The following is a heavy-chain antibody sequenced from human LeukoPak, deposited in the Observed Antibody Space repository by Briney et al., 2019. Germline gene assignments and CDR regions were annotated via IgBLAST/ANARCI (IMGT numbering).Heavy chain of an antibody. CDR3: AKDAQGGSGSYSWGTFDY. Sequence: PGGSLRLSCAASGFTFSDYGMSWVRQAPGKGLEWVSGIRNSGGVTVYADSVKGRFTISRDNSKNTVYLQMNSLRGEDTAVYYCAKDAQGGSGSYSWGTFDYWGQGTLVTVSS. J-gene: IGHJ4*02. D-gene: IGHD3-10*01. V-gene: IGHV3-23*01. CDR2: IRNSGGVT. CDR1: GFTFSDYG.